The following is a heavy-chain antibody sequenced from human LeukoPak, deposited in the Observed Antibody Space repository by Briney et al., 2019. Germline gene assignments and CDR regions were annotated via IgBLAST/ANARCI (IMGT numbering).Heavy chain of an antibody. CDR2: IYYSGGT. V-gene: IGHV4-59*01. CDR3: ARGADSSGYYTYYYYYGMDV. D-gene: IGHD3-22*01. Sequence: SETLSLTCTVSGGSISSYYWSWIRQPPGKGLEWIGYIYYSGGTNYNPSLKSRVTISVDTSKNQFSLKLSSVTAADTAVYYCARGADSSGYYTYYYYYGMDVWGQGTTVTVSS. J-gene: IGHJ6*02. CDR1: GGSISSYY.